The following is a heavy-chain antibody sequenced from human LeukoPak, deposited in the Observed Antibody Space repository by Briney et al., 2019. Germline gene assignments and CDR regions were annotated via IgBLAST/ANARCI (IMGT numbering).Heavy chain of an antibody. CDR2: IYYSGST. D-gene: IGHD6-13*01. CDR1: GGSISSYY. V-gene: IGHV4-59*01. CDR3: AGSSWHYYYYMDV. J-gene: IGHJ6*03. Sequence: SETLSLTCTVSGGSISSYYWSWIRQPPGKGLEWIGYIYYSGSTNYNPSLKSRVTISVDTSKNQFSLKLSSVAAADTAVYYCAGSSWHYYYYMDVWGKGTTVTVSS.